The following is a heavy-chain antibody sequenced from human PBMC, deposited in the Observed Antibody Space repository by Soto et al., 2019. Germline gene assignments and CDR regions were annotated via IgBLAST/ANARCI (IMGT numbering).Heavy chain of an antibody. V-gene: IGHV1-69*13. Sequence: PSVKVSCKASGGTFSSYAISWVRQAPGQGLEWMGGIIPIFGTANYAQKFQGRVTITADESTSTAYMELGSLRSEDTAVYYCARTIWFGESNYGMDVWGQGTTVTVSS. D-gene: IGHD3-10*01. CDR2: IIPIFGTA. CDR3: ARTIWFGESNYGMDV. CDR1: GGTFSSYA. J-gene: IGHJ6*02.